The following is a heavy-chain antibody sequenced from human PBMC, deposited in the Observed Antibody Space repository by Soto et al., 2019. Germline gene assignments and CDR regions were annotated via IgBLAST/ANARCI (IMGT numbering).Heavy chain of an antibody. Sequence: GSLKISCQGFGYNFPTYWIGWVRQMPGKGLEWLGMIYPGDSDTRYGPSFQGQVTISADKSISTTYLQWSSLKASDTAMYYCARSNLYSSKLYYYYYGMDVWGQGTTVTVYS. D-gene: IGHD6-19*01. CDR2: IYPGDSDT. CDR3: ARSNLYSSKLYYYYYGMDV. J-gene: IGHJ6*02. CDR1: GYNFPTYW. V-gene: IGHV5-51*01.